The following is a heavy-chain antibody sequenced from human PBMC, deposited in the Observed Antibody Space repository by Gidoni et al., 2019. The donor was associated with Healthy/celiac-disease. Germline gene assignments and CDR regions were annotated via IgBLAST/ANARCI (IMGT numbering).Heavy chain of an antibody. CDR1: GGSISSYY. CDR3: ASQGGYYATTCDY. D-gene: IGHD3-22*01. J-gene: IGHJ4*02. CDR2: IYDSGST. V-gene: IGHV4-59*13. Sequence: HLPESGPGLVQPAETLSLTGPASGGSISSYYSGWIRQHAGKGLEWIGYIYDSGSTNYNPSLKSRVTISVDTSKNQFSLKRSSVTAADTAVYYCASQGGYYATTCDYWGQGTLVTVSS.